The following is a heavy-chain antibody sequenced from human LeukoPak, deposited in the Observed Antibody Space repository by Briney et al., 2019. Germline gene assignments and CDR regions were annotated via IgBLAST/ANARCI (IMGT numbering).Heavy chain of an antibody. V-gene: IGHV3-74*01. J-gene: IGHJ4*02. CDR2: INSDGSST. CDR3: ARDPGGYNFGEDY. CDR1: GFTFSNYW. Sequence: GGSLRLSCAASGFTFSNYWIHWVRQAPGKGLVWVSRINSDGSSTTYADSVKGRFTISRDNAKNTLYLQMNSLRAEDTAVYYCARDPGGYNFGEDYWGQGTLVTVSS. D-gene: IGHD5-24*01.